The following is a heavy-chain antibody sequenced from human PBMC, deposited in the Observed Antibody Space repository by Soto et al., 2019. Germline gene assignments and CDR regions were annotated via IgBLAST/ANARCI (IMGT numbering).Heavy chain of an antibody. V-gene: IGHV3-7*01. D-gene: IGHD1-26*01. CDR3: VRDRSGSYLEGFDY. CDR2: IKQDGSEK. Sequence: EVQLVESGGGLVQLGGSRRLSCAASGFTFSSFWMTWVRQAPGKGLEWVANIKQDGSEKYYVDSVKGRFTISRDNARNSLFLEMKSLRSEDTAVYSCVRDRSGSYLEGFDYWGQVTLVTVSS. J-gene: IGHJ4*02. CDR1: GFTFSSFW.